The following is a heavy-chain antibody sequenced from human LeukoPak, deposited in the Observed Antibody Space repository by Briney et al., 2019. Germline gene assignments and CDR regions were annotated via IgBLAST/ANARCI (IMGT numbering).Heavy chain of an antibody. V-gene: IGHV4-61*02. J-gene: IGHJ3*02. CDR2: IYTSGST. D-gene: IGHD5-24*01. CDR1: GGSISSGSYY. CDR3: ARVEMAHAFDI. Sequence: SQTLSLTCTVSGGSISSGSYYWSWIRQPAGKGLEWIGRIYTSGSTNHNPSLKSRVTISVDTSKNQFSLKLSSVTAADTAVYYCARVEMAHAFDIWGQGTMVTVSS.